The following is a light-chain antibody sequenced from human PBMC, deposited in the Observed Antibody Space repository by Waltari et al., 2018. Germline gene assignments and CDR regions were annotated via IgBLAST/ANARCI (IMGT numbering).Light chain of an antibody. CDR3: HQYNSYSA. J-gene: IGKJ1*01. CDR2: KAS. CDR1: QSINSW. Sequence: DIQMTQSPSPLSASVGDSVTITCRASQSINSWLAWYQQKPGKAPKLLLYKASTLESGVPSRCSGSGSGTEFTLTISSLQPDDFATYYCHQYNSYSAFGQGTKVEVK. V-gene: IGKV1-5*03.